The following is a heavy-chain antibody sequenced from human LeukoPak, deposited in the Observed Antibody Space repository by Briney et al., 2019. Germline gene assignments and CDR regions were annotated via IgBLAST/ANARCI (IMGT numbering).Heavy chain of an antibody. CDR2: ISFNGGET. V-gene: IGHV3-20*04. J-gene: IGHJ4*02. CDR1: GYKFDDHG. D-gene: IGHD2-15*01. CDR3: ARGRIVVVPGGRKIRAEGPCDS. Sequence: GGSLRLSCAASGYKFDDHGMAWVGKFPGKGLEWFSGISFNGGETGYADSVTGRFIISRDNAEKFLYLQMNSLRAEDTAWYFCARGRIVVVPGGRKIRAEGPCDSWGQGTLVTVSS.